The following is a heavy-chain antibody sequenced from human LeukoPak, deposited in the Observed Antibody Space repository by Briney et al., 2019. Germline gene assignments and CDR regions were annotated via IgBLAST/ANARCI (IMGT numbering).Heavy chain of an antibody. V-gene: IGHV1-2*02. J-gene: IGHJ6*02. Sequence: GASVKVSCKASGYTFTGYYMHWVRQAPGQGLEWMGWINPNSGGTNYAQKFQGRVTMTRDTSISTAYMELSRLRSDDTAVYYCARYYYDSSGYLQAYYYGMDVWGQGTTVTVSS. CDR1: GYTFTGYY. CDR2: INPNSGGT. D-gene: IGHD3-22*01. CDR3: ARYYYDSSGYLQAYYYGMDV.